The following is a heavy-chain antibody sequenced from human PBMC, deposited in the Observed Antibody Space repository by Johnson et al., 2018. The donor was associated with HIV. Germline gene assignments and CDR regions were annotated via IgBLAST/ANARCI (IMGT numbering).Heavy chain of an antibody. CDR3: ARACRDGYTCDVYDI. Sequence: VQLVESGGGLVQPGGSLRLSCAASGLSVSNNYMSWVRQAPGKGLEWVSVLWSGGNTWYSGSVTGRFTISRENSKNTLYLQMNSLRAEDTAVYYCARACRDGYTCDVYDIWGLGTMVTVS. D-gene: IGHD5-24*01. CDR1: GLSVSNNY. CDR2: LWSGGNT. J-gene: IGHJ3*02. V-gene: IGHV3-66*01.